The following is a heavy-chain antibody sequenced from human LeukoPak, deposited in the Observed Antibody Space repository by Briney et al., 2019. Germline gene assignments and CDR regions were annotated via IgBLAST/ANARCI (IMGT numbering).Heavy chain of an antibody. V-gene: IGHV4-59*08. CDR3: ARHPFNYPFDY. D-gene: IGHD5-24*01. Sequence: PSETLSLTCTVSGGSISGHFWSWIRQSPGKGLEWLAFIYYTGSTHYNPSLKSRVTISLDASRNQFSLTLTSVTAADTAVYYCARHPFNYPFDYWGQGPLVTVSS. CDR2: IYYTGST. J-gene: IGHJ4*02. CDR1: GGSISGHF.